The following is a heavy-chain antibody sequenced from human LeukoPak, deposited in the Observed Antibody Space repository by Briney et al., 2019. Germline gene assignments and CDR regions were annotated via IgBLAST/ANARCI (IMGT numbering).Heavy chain of an antibody. D-gene: IGHD4-17*01. V-gene: IGHV4-34*01. CDR3: ARGHAQNDYGERPYYYYYGMDV. Sequence: SETLSLTCAVYGGSFSGYYWSWIRQPPGKGLEWIGEINHSGSTNYNPSLKSRVTISVDTSKNQFSLKLSSVTAADTAVYYCARGHAQNDYGERPYYYYYGMDVWGQGTTVTVSS. CDR2: INHSGST. J-gene: IGHJ6*02. CDR1: GGSFSGYY.